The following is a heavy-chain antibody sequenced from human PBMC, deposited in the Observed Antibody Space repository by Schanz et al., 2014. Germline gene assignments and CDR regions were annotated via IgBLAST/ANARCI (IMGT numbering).Heavy chain of an antibody. CDR1: GFTFNSYA. V-gene: IGHV3-23*01. CDR3: ANPLIPSISYNWYFDL. Sequence: EVQLLESGGGLVQSGGSLRLSCPASGFTFNSYAMSWVRRAPGKGLEWVSGVSGGGDSTYYTNSVKGRFTISRDNSKNTLYLQMNSLRAEDTAVYYCANPLIPSISYNWYFDLWGRGTLVTVSS. J-gene: IGHJ2*01. D-gene: IGHD2-2*01. CDR2: VSGGGDST.